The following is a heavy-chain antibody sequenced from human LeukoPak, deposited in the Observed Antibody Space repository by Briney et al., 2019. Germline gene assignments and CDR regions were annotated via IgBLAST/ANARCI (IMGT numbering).Heavy chain of an antibody. CDR2: IMQRGSDK. J-gene: IGHJ4*02. CDR1: GFTLSNYR. D-gene: IGHD4-23*01. Sequence: RGSLGDSRAASGFTLSNYRMSLVRQAPGEGLEWVANIMQRGSDKYYVDSLKGRFTISRDNAENSLYLQVNSPRAEDTAVYYCARGRYGGNSYYFDYWGQGTLVTVSS. V-gene: IGHV3-7*01. CDR3: ARGRYGGNSYYFDY.